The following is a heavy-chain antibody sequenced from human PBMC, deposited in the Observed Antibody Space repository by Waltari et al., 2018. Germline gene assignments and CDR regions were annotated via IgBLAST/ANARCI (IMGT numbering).Heavy chain of an antibody. CDR2: VDPEDGET. CDR3: ATGLPYDILTGYPEAGAFDI. CDR1: GYPFTSYY. Sequence: VQLVQSGAEVKKPGASVKVSCKASGYPFTSYYMHWVQQAPGKGLGWMGRVDPEDGETIYAEKFQGRVTITADTSTDTAYMELSSLRSEDTAVYYCATGLPYDILTGYPEAGAFDIWGQGTMVTVSS. J-gene: IGHJ3*02. D-gene: IGHD3-9*01. V-gene: IGHV1-69-2*01.